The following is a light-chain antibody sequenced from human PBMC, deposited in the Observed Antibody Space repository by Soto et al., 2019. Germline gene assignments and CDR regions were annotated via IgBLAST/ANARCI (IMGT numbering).Light chain of an antibody. CDR1: QSVSNY. CDR2: DAS. CDR3: QQRSSWPLLT. Sequence: EIVLTQSPATLSLSPGERATLSCRASQSVSNYLAWFQQKPGQAPRLLIYDASNRATGIPARFSGSGSGTDFTLTISSLVPADFAVYYCQQRSSWPLLTFGGGTKVEI. V-gene: IGKV3-11*01. J-gene: IGKJ4*01.